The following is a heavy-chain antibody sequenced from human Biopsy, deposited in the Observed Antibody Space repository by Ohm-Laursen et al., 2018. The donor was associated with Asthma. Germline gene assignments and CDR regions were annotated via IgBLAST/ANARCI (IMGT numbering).Heavy chain of an antibody. CDR2: IYSGGTS. V-gene: IGHV3-53*01. CDR3: ARGDSSGWSHYYFDY. J-gene: IGHJ4*02. CDR1: GFTVSRDH. D-gene: IGHD6-19*01. Sequence: SPRLSCSASGFTVSRDHMFWVRQAPGKGLEWVSVIYSGGTSHTADSVRGRFTISRDFSKNTLRLQMHSLRVEDTAVYYCARGDSSGWSHYYFDYWGQGTLVTVSS.